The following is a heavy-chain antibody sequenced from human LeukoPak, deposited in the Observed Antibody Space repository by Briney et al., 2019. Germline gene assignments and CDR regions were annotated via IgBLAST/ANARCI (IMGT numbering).Heavy chain of an antibody. CDR1: GFTFSSYA. CDR3: AKDGSSQGFGQ. V-gene: IGHV3-23*01. CDR2: ISGSGGST. J-gene: IGHJ4*02. D-gene: IGHD3-10*01. Sequence: GGSRRLSCAASGFTFSSYAMSWVRQAPGKGLEWVSAISGSGGSTYYADSVKGRFTISRDNSKNTLYLQMNSLRAEDTAVYYCAKDGSSQGFGQWGQGTLVTVSS.